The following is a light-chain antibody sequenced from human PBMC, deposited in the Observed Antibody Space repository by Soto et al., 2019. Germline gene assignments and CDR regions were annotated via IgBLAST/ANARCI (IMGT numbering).Light chain of an antibody. J-gene: IGKJ2*01. CDR2: DAS. CDR1: QSISNW. Sequence: GDRVPINCRASQSISNWLAWYQRKPGKAPKLLIYDASSLKSGVPSRFSGSGSGTEFTLTITSLQPDDFATYYCQQYNSYPYTFGQGTKLEIK. V-gene: IGKV1-5*01. CDR3: QQYNSYPYT.